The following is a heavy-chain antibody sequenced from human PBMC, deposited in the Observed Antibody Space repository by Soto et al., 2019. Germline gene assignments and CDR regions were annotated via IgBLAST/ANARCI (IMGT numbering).Heavy chain of an antibody. CDR3: AKNPYYYGSGSYYPDY. V-gene: IGHV3-23*01. J-gene: IGHJ4*02. CDR2: ISGSGGST. D-gene: IGHD3-10*01. CDR1: GFTRSRYS. Sequence: GGSLTLACAASGFTRSRYSMNCVSQAPGKGLEWVSAISGSGGSTYYADSVKGRFTISRDNSKNTLYLQMNSLRAEDTAVYYCAKNPYYYGSGSYYPDYWGQGTLVTVSS.